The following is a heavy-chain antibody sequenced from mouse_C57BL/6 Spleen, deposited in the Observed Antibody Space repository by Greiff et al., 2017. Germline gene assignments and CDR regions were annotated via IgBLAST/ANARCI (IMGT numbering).Heavy chain of an antibody. CDR1: GYTFTSYW. V-gene: IGHV1-69*01. J-gene: IGHJ2*01. CDR2: IDPSDSYT. CDR3: ARGCYFDY. Sequence: QVQLQQPGAELVMPGASVKLSCKASGYTFTSYWMHWVKQRPGQGLEWIGEIDPSDSYTNYNQKFKGKSTLTVDKSSSTAYMQLSSLTSEDSAVYYYARGCYFDYWGQVTTLTVSS.